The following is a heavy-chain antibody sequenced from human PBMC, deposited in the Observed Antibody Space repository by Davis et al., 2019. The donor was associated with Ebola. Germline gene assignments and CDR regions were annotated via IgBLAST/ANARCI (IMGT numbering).Heavy chain of an antibody. J-gene: IGHJ6*02. CDR2: IYYSGST. V-gene: IGHV4-59*01. Sequence: MPSETLSLTCTVSGGSISSYYWSWIRQPPGKGLEWIGYIYYSGSTNYNPSLKSRVTISVEPSKNQFSLKLSSVTAADTAVYYCARGSEIYYYYGMDVWGQGTTVTVSS. CDR1: GGSISSYY. CDR3: ARGSEIYYYYGMDV.